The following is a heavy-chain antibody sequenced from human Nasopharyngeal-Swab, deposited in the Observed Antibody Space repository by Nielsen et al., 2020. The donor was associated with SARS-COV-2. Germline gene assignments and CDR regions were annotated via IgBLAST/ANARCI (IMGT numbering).Heavy chain of an antibody. D-gene: IGHD3-3*01. J-gene: IGHJ4*02. Sequence: ASVKVSCKASGYTFTSYGISWVRQAPGQGLEWVGWISTHNGNTNYAQKLQGRVSMTTDTSTSTAYMELRSLRSDDTAVYYCARDIEEWLVVPSLSFDYWGQGTLVTVSS. CDR2: ISTHNGNT. V-gene: IGHV1-18*01. CDR1: GYTFTSYG. CDR3: ARDIEEWLVVPSLSFDY.